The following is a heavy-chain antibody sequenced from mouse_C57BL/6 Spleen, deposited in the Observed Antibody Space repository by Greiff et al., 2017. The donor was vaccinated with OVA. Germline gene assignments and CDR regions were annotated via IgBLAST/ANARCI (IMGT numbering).Heavy chain of an antibody. CDR2: ILPGRVCI. J-gene: IGHJ2*01. Sequence: QVQLQQSGAELMKPGASVKLSCKATGYTFTGYWIEWVKQRPGYGLEWIGEILPGRVCISSNEKFKGKATFTADTSSNTAYMQLSSLTTEDSAIYYCARNSNSDYWGQGTTLTVSS. CDR1: GYTFTGYW. D-gene: IGHD2-5*01. CDR3: ARNSNSDY. V-gene: IGHV1-9*01.